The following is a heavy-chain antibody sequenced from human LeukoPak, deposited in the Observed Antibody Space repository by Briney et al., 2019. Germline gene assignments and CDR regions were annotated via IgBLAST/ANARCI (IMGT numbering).Heavy chain of an antibody. CDR1: GFTFSSYW. J-gene: IGHJ4*02. CDR2: IKQDGSEK. V-gene: IGHV3-7*03. D-gene: IGHD3-22*01. Sequence: QSGGSLRLSCAASGFTFSSYWMSWVRQAPGKGLEWVANIKQDGSEKYYVDSVKGRFTISRDNAKSSVYLQMNTLRAEDTAVYYCATSADSSGNDWGQGTLVTVSS. CDR3: ATSADSSGND.